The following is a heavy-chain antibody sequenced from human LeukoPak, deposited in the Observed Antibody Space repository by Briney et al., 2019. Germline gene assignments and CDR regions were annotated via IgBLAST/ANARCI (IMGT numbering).Heavy chain of an antibody. V-gene: IGHV1-46*01. CDR1: GYTFTNYY. J-gene: IGHJ3*02. D-gene: IGHD6-6*01. CDR2: INPSGGST. Sequence: GASVKVSCKASGYTFTNYYMHWVRQAPGQGLEWMGIINPSGGSTSYAQKFQGRVTMTRDTSTSTVYMELSSLRSEDTAVYYCARDRSIAERLGALDIWGQGTMVTVSS. CDR3: ARDRSIAERLGALDI.